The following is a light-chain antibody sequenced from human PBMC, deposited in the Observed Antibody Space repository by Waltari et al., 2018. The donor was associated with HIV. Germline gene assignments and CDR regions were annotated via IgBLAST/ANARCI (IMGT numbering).Light chain of an antibody. Sequence: HSALTQPASVSGSPGQSITLSCTGTSDDLGIYNYVSWYQQNPGKAPKLIIYEVSKRPSGVSNRFSGSKSGNTASLTISGLQAEDEGDYYCNSYTSSRTLVFGGGTKLTVL. CDR1: SDDLGIYNY. V-gene: IGLV2-14*01. J-gene: IGLJ2*01. CDR2: EVS. CDR3: NSYTSSRTLV.